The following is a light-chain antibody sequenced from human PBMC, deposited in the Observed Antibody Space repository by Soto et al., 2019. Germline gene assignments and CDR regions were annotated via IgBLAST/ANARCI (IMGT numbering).Light chain of an antibody. Sequence: EIVMTQSPATLSVSPGERATLSCRASQSISSDLAWYQQKPGQTPRLLIYAASTRATGIPARFSGSGSGTEFTLTISRLQSEDFAVYYCQQYNNWPPLTFGGGTKVDIK. J-gene: IGKJ4*01. V-gene: IGKV3-15*01. CDR3: QQYNNWPPLT. CDR1: QSISSD. CDR2: AAS.